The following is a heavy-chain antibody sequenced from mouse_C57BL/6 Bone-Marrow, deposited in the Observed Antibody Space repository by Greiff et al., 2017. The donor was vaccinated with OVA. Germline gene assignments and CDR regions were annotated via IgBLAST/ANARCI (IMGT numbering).Heavy chain of an antibody. J-gene: IGHJ3*01. Sequence: EVKLVESGGDLVKPGGSLKLSCAASGFTFSSYGMSWVRQTPDKRLEWVATISSGGSYTYYPDSVKGRFTISRDNAKNTLYLQMSSLKSEDTAMYYCARQGSKVPFAYWGQGTLVTVSA. D-gene: IGHD1-3*01. CDR1: GFTFSSYG. CDR2: ISSGGSYT. V-gene: IGHV5-6*01. CDR3: ARQGSKVPFAY.